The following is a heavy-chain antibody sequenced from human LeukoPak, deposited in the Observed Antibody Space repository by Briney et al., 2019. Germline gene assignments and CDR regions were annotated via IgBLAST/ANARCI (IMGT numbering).Heavy chain of an antibody. Sequence: GSLRLSWAVSGFTFSNAWGSWVRQSPGKGLEWVGRIKSKTDGGTTDYAAPVKGKFTISRDDSKNTVYLQMNRLKTEDTAVYFCTTVSKYKGYGFDYWGQGTLVTVSS. CDR2: IKSKTDGGTT. J-gene: IGHJ4*02. CDR3: TTVSKYKGYGFDY. D-gene: IGHD4-11*01. V-gene: IGHV3-15*01. CDR1: GFTFSNAW.